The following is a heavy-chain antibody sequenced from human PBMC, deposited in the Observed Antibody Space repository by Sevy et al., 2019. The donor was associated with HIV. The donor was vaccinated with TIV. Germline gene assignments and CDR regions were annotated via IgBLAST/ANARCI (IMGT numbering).Heavy chain of an antibody. J-gene: IGHJ3*01. V-gene: IGHV3-21*01. CDR3: ARPYGSGSWEAFDV. Sequence: GESLKISCAASGFNFESYTMNWVRQAPGQGLEWVSSISGSSNYIYYADSLKGRFTISRDNAKNSVYLQMHSLRVDDTAVYFCARPYGSGSWEAFDVWGQGTVVTVSS. D-gene: IGHD3-10*01. CDR1: GFNFESYT. CDR2: ISGSSNYI.